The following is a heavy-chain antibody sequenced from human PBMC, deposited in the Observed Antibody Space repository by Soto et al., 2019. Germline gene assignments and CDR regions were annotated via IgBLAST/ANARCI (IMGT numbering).Heavy chain of an antibody. V-gene: IGHV6-1*01. CDR2: TYYRSKWYN. CDR3: ARDSTGWYGYYYGIDV. CDR1: GDSVSSNSAA. J-gene: IGHJ6*02. D-gene: IGHD6-19*01. Sequence: SQTLSLTCAISGDSVSSNSAAWNWIRQSPSRGLEWLGRTYYRSKWYNDDAVSVKSRITINPATSKNQFSLQLNSVTTETTAVYFRARDSTGWYGYYYGIDVQGQETTVTTSS.